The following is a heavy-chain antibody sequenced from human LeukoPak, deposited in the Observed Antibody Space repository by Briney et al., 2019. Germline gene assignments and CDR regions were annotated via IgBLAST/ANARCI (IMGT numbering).Heavy chain of an antibody. D-gene: IGHD3-22*01. CDR2: ISGSGGST. J-gene: IGHJ4*02. Sequence: GGSLRLSCAASGFTFSSYAMSWVRQAPGKGLEWVSAISGSGGSTYYADSVKGRFTISRDNSKNTLYLQMNSLRAEDTAVYYCALGYYYDSSGPAAFDYWGQGTLVTVSS. CDR3: ALGYYYDSSGPAAFDY. CDR1: GFTFSSYA. V-gene: IGHV3-23*01.